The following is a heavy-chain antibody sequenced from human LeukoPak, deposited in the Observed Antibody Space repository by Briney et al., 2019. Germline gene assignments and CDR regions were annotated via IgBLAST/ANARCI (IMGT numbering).Heavy chain of an antibody. CDR3: ARDKQQLGPGGMDV. Sequence: GGSLRLSCAASGFTFSSYSMNWVRQAPGKGLEWVSSISSSSSYIYYADSVKGRFTISRDNAKNSLYLQMNSLRAEDTAVYYCARDKQQLGPGGMDVWGQGATLTLSS. J-gene: IGHJ6*02. V-gene: IGHV3-21*01. CDR1: GFTFSSYS. CDR2: ISSSSSYI. D-gene: IGHD6-13*01.